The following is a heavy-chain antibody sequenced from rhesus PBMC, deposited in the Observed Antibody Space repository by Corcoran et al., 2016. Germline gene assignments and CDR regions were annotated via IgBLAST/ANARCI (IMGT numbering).Heavy chain of an antibody. CDR2: INWSRCST. CDR3: AGAAATVNYGLDS. D-gene: IGHD5-12*01. Sequence: QVQLQESGPGLVKPSETLSLTCAVSGGSVSSSNWWSWIRKPPGNGLGGMWVNWYINWSRCSTYKNPSRKSQFKMSTEQAKEQFSLKLIAVTAEDTAVYYCAGAAATVNYGLDSWGQGVVGTVSS. V-gene: IGHV4-65*01. CDR1: GGSVSSSNW. J-gene: IGHJ6*01.